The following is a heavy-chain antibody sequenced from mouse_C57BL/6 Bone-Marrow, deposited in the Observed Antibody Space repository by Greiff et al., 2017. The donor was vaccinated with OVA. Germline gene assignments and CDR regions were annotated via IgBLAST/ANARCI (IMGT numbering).Heavy chain of an antibody. J-gene: IGHJ2*01. CDR1: GFTFSSYA. D-gene: IGHD2-5*01. CDR3: TRDRLAYYSKEGLFDY. Sequence: EVKLVESGEGLVKPGGSLKLSCAASGFTFSSYAMSWVRQTPEKRLEWVAYISSGGDYIYYADTVKGRFTISRDNARNTLYLQMSSLKSEDTAMYYCTRDRLAYYSKEGLFDYWGQGTTLTVSS. V-gene: IGHV5-9-1*02. CDR2: ISSGGDYI.